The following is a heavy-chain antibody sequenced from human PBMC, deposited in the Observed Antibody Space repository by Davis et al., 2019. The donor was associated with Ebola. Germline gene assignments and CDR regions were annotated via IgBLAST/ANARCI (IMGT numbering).Heavy chain of an antibody. CDR1: GGTFSSYA. D-gene: IGHD4-11*01. CDR2: IIPILGIA. Sequence: SVKVSCKASGGTFSSYAISWVRQAPGQGLEWMGRIIPILGIANYAQKFQGRVTITADKSTSTAYMELRSLRSDDTAVYYCARGNSNYDDFDYWGQGTLVTVSS. J-gene: IGHJ4*02. CDR3: ARGNSNYDDFDY. V-gene: IGHV1-69*04.